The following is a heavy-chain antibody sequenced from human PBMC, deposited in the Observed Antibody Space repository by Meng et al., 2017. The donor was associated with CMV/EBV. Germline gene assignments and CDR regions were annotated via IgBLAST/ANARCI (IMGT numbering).Heavy chain of an antibody. V-gene: IGHV3-23*01. CDR3: AKDPSFEYSSSFDY. D-gene: IGHD6-6*01. CDR2: ISGSGGST. J-gene: IGHJ4*02. Sequence: GGSLRLSCAASGFTFSSYWMSWVRQAPGKGLEWVSAISGSGGSTYYADSVKGRFTISRDNSKNTLYLQMNSLRAEDTAVYYCAKDPSFEYSSSFDYWGQGTLVTVSS. CDR1: GFTFSSYW.